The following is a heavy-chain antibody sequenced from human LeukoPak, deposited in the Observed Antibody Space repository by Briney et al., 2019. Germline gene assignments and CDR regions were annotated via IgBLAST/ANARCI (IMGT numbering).Heavy chain of an antibody. CDR2: ISSSGSTI. J-gene: IGHJ6*03. V-gene: IGHV3-48*03. D-gene: IGHD3-3*01. Sequence: SGGSLRLSCAASGLTFSSYEMNWVRQAPGKGLGWVSYISSSGSTIYYADSVKGRFTISRDNAKNSLYLQMNSLRAEDTAVYYCAKGGETYYDPLIPHYYYYYYMDVWGKGTTVTVSS. CDR1: GLTFSSYE. CDR3: AKGGETYYDPLIPHYYYYYYMDV.